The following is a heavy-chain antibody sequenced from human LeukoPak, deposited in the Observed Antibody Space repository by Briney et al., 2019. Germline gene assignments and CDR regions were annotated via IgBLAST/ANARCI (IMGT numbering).Heavy chain of an antibody. J-gene: IGHJ4*02. V-gene: IGHV1-69*04. D-gene: IGHD5-18*01. CDR2: IIPILGIA. CDR1: GGTFSSYA. Sequence: SVKVSCKASGGTFSSYAISWVRQAPGQGLEWMGRIIPILGIANYAQKFQGRVTITAGKSTSTAYMELSSLRSEDTAVYYCARSRGSAMAPGYWGQGTLVTVSS. CDR3: ARSRGSAMAPGY.